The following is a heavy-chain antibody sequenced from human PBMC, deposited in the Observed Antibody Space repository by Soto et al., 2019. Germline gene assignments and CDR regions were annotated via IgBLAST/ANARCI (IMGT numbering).Heavy chain of an antibody. J-gene: IGHJ6*02. V-gene: IGHV1-69*12. Sequence: QVQLVQSGAEVKKPGSSVKVSCKASGGSLRNYGISWVRQAPGQGLEWMGGIIPVFGTANYAQKFQCRVTITADESTSIVYMDVTSLRSEDTAVYYCARGDATKIVVTTYYAMDVWGQGTTVTVAS. CDR3: ARGDATKIVVTTYYAMDV. CDR2: IIPVFGTA. CDR1: GGSLRNYG. D-gene: IGHD3-9*01.